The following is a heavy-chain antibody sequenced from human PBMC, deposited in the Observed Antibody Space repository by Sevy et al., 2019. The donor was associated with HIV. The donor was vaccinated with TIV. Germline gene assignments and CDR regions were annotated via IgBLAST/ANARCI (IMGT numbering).Heavy chain of an antibody. J-gene: IGHJ3*02. CDR1: GFTFSNAW. V-gene: IGHV3-15*01. CDR2: IKSKTDGGTT. CDR3: TTDPLDYDYVWGSLGAFDI. Sequence: GGSLRLSCAASGFTFSNAWMSWVRQAPGKGLEWVGRIKSKTDGGTTDYAAPVKGRFTISREDSKNTRYLQMNSLKTEDTAVYYCTTDPLDYDYVWGSLGAFDIWGQGTMVTVSS. D-gene: IGHD3-16*01.